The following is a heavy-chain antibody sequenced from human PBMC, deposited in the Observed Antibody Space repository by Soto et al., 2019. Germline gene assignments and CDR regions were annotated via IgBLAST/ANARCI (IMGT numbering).Heavy chain of an antibody. CDR2: ISGSGATT. CDR1: GFTFINYA. J-gene: IGHJ4*02. CDR3: AKGVRPTVTTSFDR. V-gene: IGHV3-23*01. D-gene: IGHD4-17*01. Sequence: DVQMLESGGDLVQPGGSLRLSCAASGFTFINYAMSWVRQAPGKGLAWVSGISGSGATTYYADSVKGRFTISRDNSKNTLYLQMIGLRAEDTALYYCAKGVRPTVTTSFDRWGQGTRVTVYS.